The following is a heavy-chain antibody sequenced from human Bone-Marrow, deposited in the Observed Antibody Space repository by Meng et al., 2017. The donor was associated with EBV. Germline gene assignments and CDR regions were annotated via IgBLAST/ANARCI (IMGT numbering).Heavy chain of an antibody. CDR3: ARFGEHGGYYYDSSGYSDY. J-gene: IGHJ4*02. CDR2: ISAYNGNT. D-gene: IGHD3-22*01. CDR1: GYTFTSYG. V-gene: IGHV1-18*01. Sequence: VSLVQVGAGGKKPGASVKVSCKASGYTFTSYGISWVRQAPGQGLEWMGWISAYNGNTNYAQKLQGRVTMTTDTSTSTAYMELRSLRSDDTAVYYCARFGEHGGYYYDSSGYSDYWGQGTLVTVSS.